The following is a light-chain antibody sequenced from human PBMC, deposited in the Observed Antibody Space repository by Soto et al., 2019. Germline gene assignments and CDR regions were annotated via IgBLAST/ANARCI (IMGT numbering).Light chain of an antibody. CDR3: QHLNTYPIT. CDR1: QGISSY. CDR2: PAS. Sequence: DIQMTQSPSSLSASVGDRVTITCRASQGISSYLAWYQQKPGKAPKLLIYPASTLHSGVPSRFSGSGSGTDFTLTISSLQPEDFATYYCQHLNTYPITFGPGTRLEIK. J-gene: IGKJ5*01. V-gene: IGKV1-9*01.